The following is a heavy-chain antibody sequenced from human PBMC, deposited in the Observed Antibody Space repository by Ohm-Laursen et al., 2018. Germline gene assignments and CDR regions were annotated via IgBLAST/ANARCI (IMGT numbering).Heavy chain of an antibody. Sequence: SLRLSCSASGFTFSSYSMNWVRQAPGKGLEWVSSISSSSSYIYYADSVKGRFTISRDNAKNSLYLQMNSLRAEDTALYYCAKDDSSSLYVGYFDYWGQGTLVTVSS. CDR3: AKDDSSSLYVGYFDY. V-gene: IGHV3-21*04. D-gene: IGHD6-13*01. CDR1: GFTFSSYS. J-gene: IGHJ4*02. CDR2: ISSSSSYI.